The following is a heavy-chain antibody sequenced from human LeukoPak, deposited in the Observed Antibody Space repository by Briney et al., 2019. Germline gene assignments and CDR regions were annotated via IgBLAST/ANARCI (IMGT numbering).Heavy chain of an antibody. CDR2: VDGSGGRL. V-gene: IGHV3-23*01. CDR1: GFNLGSYA. D-gene: IGHD6-19*01. CDR3: AKDSSGWYYFDY. Sequence: GGSLRLSCVGSGFNLGSYAMNWVRQAPGKGLEWVSGVDGSGGRLYYADSVKGRFTISRDNSKNTLYLQMNSLRAEDTAVYYCAKDSSGWYYFDYWGQGTLVTVSS. J-gene: IGHJ4*02.